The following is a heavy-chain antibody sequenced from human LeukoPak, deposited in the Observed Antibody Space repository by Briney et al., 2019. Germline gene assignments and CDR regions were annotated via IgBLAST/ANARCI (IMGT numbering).Heavy chain of an antibody. CDR2: IAYDGSLK. CDR3: GRDHNYYDSGRGFDP. V-gene: IGHV3-30*03. J-gene: IGHJ5*02. D-gene: IGHD3-10*01. CDR1: GFTFSNFG. Sequence: GGSLRLSCAASGFTFSNFGMHWVRQAPGKGLEWVAVIAYDGSLKYYADSVKGRFTISRDNSKNALFLQMNSLGPDDTAVYYCGRDHNYYDSGRGFDPWGQGTLVTVSS.